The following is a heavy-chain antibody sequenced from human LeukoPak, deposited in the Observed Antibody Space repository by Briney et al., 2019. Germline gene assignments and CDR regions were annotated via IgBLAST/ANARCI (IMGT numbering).Heavy chain of an antibody. CDR2: ISYDGSNK. V-gene: IGHV3-30-3*01. CDR1: GFTLSSYA. Sequence: PGRSLRLSCAASGFTLSSYAMHWVRQAPGKGLEWVAVISYDGSNKYYADSVKGRFTISRDNSKNTLYLQMNSLRAEDTAVYYCAREAFAYSNYYYGMDVWGQGTTVTVSS. D-gene: IGHD4-11*01. J-gene: IGHJ6*02. CDR3: AREAFAYSNYYYGMDV.